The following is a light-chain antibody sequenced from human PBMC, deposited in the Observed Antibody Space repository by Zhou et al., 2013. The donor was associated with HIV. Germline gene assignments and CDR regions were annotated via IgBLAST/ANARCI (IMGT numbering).Light chain of an antibody. CDR3: QQYGGSPRIT. Sequence: EIVLTQSPGTLSLSPGERATLSCRASQTFSSSFLAWYQQKPGQAPRLLIYAASSRATGIPDRFSGSGSGTDFTLTISRLEPEDFAVYYCQQYGGSPRITFGQGTRLEIK. CDR1: QTFSSSF. J-gene: IGKJ5*01. V-gene: IGKV3-20*01. CDR2: AAS.